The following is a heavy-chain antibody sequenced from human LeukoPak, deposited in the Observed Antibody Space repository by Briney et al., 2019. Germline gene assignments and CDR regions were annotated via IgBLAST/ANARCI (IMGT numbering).Heavy chain of an antibody. Sequence: SETLSLTCTVSGGSISSGDYYWSWIRQHPGKGLEWIGYIYYSGSTYYNPSLKSRVTISVDTSKNQFSLKLSSVTAADTAVYYCARDRDYGAIIFWGQGTMVTVSS. CDR3: ARDRDYGAIIF. J-gene: IGHJ3*01. CDR2: IYYSGST. V-gene: IGHV4-31*03. D-gene: IGHD4-17*01. CDR1: GGSISSGDYY.